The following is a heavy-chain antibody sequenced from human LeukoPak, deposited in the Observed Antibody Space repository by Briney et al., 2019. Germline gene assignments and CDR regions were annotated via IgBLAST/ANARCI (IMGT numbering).Heavy chain of an antibody. CDR3: ATVGYSYGAFDY. J-gene: IGHJ4*02. D-gene: IGHD5-18*01. CDR1: GYTLTEIS. V-gene: IGHV1-24*01. Sequence: GASVKVSCKHSGYTLTEISLHWVRQAPGKGLEWMGGFDREDGETMYAQKFQGRVTMTEDTSTDTAFMELSSLRSEYTAVYYCATVGYSYGAFDYWGQGTLVTVSS. CDR2: FDREDGET.